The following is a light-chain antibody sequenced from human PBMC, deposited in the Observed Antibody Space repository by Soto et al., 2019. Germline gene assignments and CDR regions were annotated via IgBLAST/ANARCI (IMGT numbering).Light chain of an antibody. CDR3: SSYTSSSTSLVV. J-gene: IGLJ2*01. CDR2: DVS. Sequence: QSALTQAASVSGSPGQSITISCTGTSSDVGGYNYVSWYQQHPGKAPKLMIYDVSNRPSGVSNRFSGSKSGNTASLTISGLQAEDEADYYCSSYTSSSTSLVVFGGGTKVTVL. V-gene: IGLV2-14*01. CDR1: SSDVGGYNY.